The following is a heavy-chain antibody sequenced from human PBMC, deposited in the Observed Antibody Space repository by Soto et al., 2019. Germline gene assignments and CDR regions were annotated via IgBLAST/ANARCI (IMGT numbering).Heavy chain of an antibody. CDR2: IIPIFGTA. J-gene: IGHJ6*02. V-gene: IGHV1-69*13. CDR1: GGTFSSYA. D-gene: IGHD2-8*01. CDR3: ASGRGRCTNGVCYTARDYYYYYGMDV. Sequence: SVKVSCKASGGTFSSYAISWVRQAPGQGLEWMGGIIPIFGTANYAQKFQGRVTITADESTSTAYMELSSLGSEDTAVYYCASGRGRCTNGVCYTARDYYYYYGMDVWGQGTTVTVSS.